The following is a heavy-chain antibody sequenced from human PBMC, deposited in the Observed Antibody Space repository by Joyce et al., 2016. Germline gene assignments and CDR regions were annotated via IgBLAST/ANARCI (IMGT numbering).Heavy chain of an antibody. CDR3: ARARRGIILARGEMGEYLQH. J-gene: IGHJ1*01. Sequence: QVQLQEWGAGLLKPSETLSLTCAVYGGSLSGYYWSWIRQAPGLGLEWMGEVNDRGRTNYNPSLDTRASTSMDTSKNQFSLMLTTVTAADTAVYFCARARRGIILARGEMGEYLQHWGRGTVVIVSS. CDR1: GGSLSGYY. D-gene: IGHD3-10*01. CDR2: VNDRGRT. V-gene: IGHV4-34*01.